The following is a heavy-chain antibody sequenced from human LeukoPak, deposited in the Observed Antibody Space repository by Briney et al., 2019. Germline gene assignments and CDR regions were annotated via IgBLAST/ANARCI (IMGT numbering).Heavy chain of an antibody. Sequence: GGSLRLSCAASGFTFSSYAMHWVRQAPGKGLEWISYISTTGDTIYYADSVKGRFTISRDNAKNSLYLQMHSLRADDTAVYYCARISGSFYDYFDYWGQGALVSVSS. V-gene: IGHV3-48*03. CDR1: GFTFSSYA. D-gene: IGHD3-22*01. CDR2: ISTTGDTI. CDR3: ARISGSFYDYFDY. J-gene: IGHJ4*02.